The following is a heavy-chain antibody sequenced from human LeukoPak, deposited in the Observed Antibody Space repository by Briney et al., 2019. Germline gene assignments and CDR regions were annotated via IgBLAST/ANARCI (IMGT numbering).Heavy chain of an antibody. D-gene: IGHD6-13*01. V-gene: IGHV3-30*02. Sequence: GGSLRLSCAASGFTFSSYGMHWVRQAPGKGLEWVAFIRYDGSNKYYADSVKGRFTISRDNSKNTLYLQMNSLRAEDTAVYYCARDADIAADYDYWGQGTLVTVSS. J-gene: IGHJ4*02. CDR1: GFTFSSYG. CDR2: IRYDGSNK. CDR3: ARDADIAADYDY.